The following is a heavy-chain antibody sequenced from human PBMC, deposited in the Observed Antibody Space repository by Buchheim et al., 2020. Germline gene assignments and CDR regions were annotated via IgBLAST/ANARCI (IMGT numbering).Heavy chain of an antibody. CDR3: ARWGGNAFDI. CDR2: IDHSGGT. CDR1: GGSFSGYY. Sequence: QVQLQQWGAGLLKPSETLSLTCAVYGGSFSGYYWSWIRQPPGKGLEWIAAIDHSGGTNYNPSLNSRVTISVDTSKNQFSLTLSSVTAADTAVYYCARWGGNAFDIWGQGT. D-gene: IGHD1-1*01. J-gene: IGHJ3*02. V-gene: IGHV4-34*01.